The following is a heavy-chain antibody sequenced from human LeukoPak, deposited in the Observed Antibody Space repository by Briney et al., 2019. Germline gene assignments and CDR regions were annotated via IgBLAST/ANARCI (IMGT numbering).Heavy chain of an antibody. J-gene: IGHJ3*02. D-gene: IGHD2-15*01. V-gene: IGHV5-51*01. CDR3: ARPRVVAATTSHAAFDI. CDR1: GYSFTTYW. CDR2: IYPADSDT. Sequence: GESLKISCKGSGYSFTTYWIGWVRQMPGKGLEWMGIIYPADSDTTYSPSFQGQVTISVDKSISTAYLQWSSLTASDTAMYFCARPRVVAATTSHAAFDIWGQGTLVSVSS.